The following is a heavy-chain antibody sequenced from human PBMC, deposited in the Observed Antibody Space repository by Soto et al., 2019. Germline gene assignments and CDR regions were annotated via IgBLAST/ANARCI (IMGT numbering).Heavy chain of an antibody. J-gene: IGHJ3*02. Sequence: ASVKVSCKASGGTFSSYAISWVRQAPGQGLEWMGGIIPTFGTANYAQKFQGRVTITADESTSTAYMELSSLRSEDTAVYYCAKDSVRGVGYDAFDIWGQGTMVTVSS. CDR3: AKDSVRGVGYDAFDI. V-gene: IGHV1-69*13. CDR2: IIPTFGTA. CDR1: GGTFSSYA. D-gene: IGHD3-10*01.